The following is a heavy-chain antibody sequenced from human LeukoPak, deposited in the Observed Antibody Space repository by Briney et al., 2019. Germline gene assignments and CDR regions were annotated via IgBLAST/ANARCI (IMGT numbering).Heavy chain of an antibody. D-gene: IGHD3-9*01. CDR1: GGTFSNYA. V-gene: IGHV1-46*01. CDR2: INPSGGST. J-gene: IGHJ6*03. Sequence: ASVKVSCKASGGTFSNYAISWVRQAPGQGLEWMGIINPSGGSTSYAQKFQGRVTMTRDMSTSTVYMELSSLRSEDTAVYYCARVTGSAYYYYYMDVWGKGTTVTISS. CDR3: ARVTGSAYYYYYMDV.